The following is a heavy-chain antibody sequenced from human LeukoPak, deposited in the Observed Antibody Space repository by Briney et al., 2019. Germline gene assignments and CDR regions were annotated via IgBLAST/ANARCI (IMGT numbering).Heavy chain of an antibody. CDR2: ISSSGSTI. V-gene: IGHV3-48*03. Sequence: PGGSLRLSCAASGFTFSSYEMNWVRQAPGKGLEWVSYISSSGSTIYYADSVKGRFTISRDNAKNSLYLQMNSLRAEDTAVYYCARVLCDIVDCLYGMDVRGQGTTVTVSS. CDR1: GFTFSSYE. CDR3: ARVLCDIVDCLYGMDV. D-gene: IGHD2-15*01. J-gene: IGHJ6*02.